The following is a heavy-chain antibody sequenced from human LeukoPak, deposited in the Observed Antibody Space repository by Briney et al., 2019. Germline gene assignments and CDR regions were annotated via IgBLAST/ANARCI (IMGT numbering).Heavy chain of an antibody. CDR2: IYPGDSDT. J-gene: IGHJ4*02. CDR1: GYSFTSYW. CDR3: ARSSLGATTEFDY. V-gene: IGHV5-51*06. Sequence: TAGGSLRLSCKGSGYSFTSYWIGWVRQMPGKGLEWMGIIYPGDSDTRYSPSFQGQGTISADKSISTAYLQWSSLKASDTAMYYCARSSLGATTEFDYWGQGTLVTVSS. D-gene: IGHD1-26*01.